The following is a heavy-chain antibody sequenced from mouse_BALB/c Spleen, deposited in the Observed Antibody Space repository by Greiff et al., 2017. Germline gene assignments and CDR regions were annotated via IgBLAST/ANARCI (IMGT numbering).Heavy chain of an antibody. Sequence: QVHVKQSGAELAKPGASVKMSCKASGYTFTSYWMHWLKQRPGQGLEWIGYINPSTGYTEYNQKFKDKATLTADKSSSTAYMQLSSLTSEDSAVYYCARSDYGNYEDAMDDWGQGTSVTVSS. CDR3: ARSDYGNYEDAMDD. CDR1: GYTFTSYW. J-gene: IGHJ4*01. D-gene: IGHD2-1*01. CDR2: INPSTGYT. V-gene: IGHV1-7*01.